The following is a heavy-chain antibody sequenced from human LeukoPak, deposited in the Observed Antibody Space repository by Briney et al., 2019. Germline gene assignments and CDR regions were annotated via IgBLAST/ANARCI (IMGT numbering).Heavy chain of an antibody. V-gene: IGHV3-23*01. CDR2: ISGSGGNT. CDR3: AKAGYRGSSVNYFDY. J-gene: IGHJ4*02. D-gene: IGHD6-6*01. CDR1: GFTFSSYA. Sequence: PGGSLRLSCAPSGFTFSSYAMSWVRQAPGMGLEWLSAISGSGGNTYYADSVKGRFTISRDNSQNTLSLQMNSLRAEDTAVYFCAKAGYRGSSVNYFDYRGQGTLDTVSS.